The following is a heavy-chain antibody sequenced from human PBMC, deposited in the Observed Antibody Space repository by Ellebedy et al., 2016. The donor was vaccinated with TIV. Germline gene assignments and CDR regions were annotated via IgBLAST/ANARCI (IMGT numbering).Heavy chain of an antibody. J-gene: IGHJ2*01. Sequence: GESLKISXAASGFTFSSYWMSWVRQAPGKGLEWVANIKQDGSEKYYVDSVKGRFTISRDNAKNSLYLQMNSLRAEDTAVYYCAIVPDSSGRWHFDLWGRGTLVTVSS. CDR3: AIVPDSSGRWHFDL. CDR2: IKQDGSEK. V-gene: IGHV3-7*03. CDR1: GFTFSSYW. D-gene: IGHD3-22*01.